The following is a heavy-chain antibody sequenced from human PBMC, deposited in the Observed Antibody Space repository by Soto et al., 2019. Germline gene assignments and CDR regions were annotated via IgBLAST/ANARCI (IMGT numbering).Heavy chain of an antibody. CDR3: ARDYPIAAAQGKYYYYGLDV. Sequence: SETLSLTCTVSGGSISSYYWSWIRQPPGKGLEWIGYIYYSGSTNYNPSLKSRVTISVDTSKNQFSLKLSSVTAADTAVYYCARDYPIAAAQGKYYYYGLDVWGQGTTVTVSS. V-gene: IGHV4-59*01. D-gene: IGHD6-13*01. J-gene: IGHJ6*02. CDR1: GGSISSYY. CDR2: IYYSGST.